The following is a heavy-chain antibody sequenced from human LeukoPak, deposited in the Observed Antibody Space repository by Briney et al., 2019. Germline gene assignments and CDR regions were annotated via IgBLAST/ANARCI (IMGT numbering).Heavy chain of an antibody. J-gene: IGHJ3*02. D-gene: IGHD3-9*01. CDR2: IKSKTDGGTT. CDR3: TTRSFDWLPPFAFDI. Sequence: GGSLRLSCAASGFTFSNAWMSWVRQAPGKGLEWVGRIKSKTDGGTTDYAAPVKGRFTISRDDSKNTLYLQMNSLKTEDTAVYYCTTRSFDWLPPFAFDIWGQGTMVTVSS. CDR1: GFTFSNAW. V-gene: IGHV3-15*01.